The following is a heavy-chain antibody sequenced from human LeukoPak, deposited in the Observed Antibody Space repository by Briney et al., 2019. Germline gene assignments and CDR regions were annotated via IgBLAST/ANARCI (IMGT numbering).Heavy chain of an antibody. D-gene: IGHD3-10*01. CDR3: AKDVLLWFGEPYDY. Sequence: GGSLRLSCAASGFAFSRNDMFWVRQAPGKGLEWVSCVSGSSGATYYADSVRGRFTISRDNSKNTLYLQMNSLRAEDTAVYYCAKDVLLWFGEPYDYWGQGTLVTVSS. CDR1: GFAFSRND. CDR2: VSGSSGAT. J-gene: IGHJ4*02. V-gene: IGHV3-23*01.